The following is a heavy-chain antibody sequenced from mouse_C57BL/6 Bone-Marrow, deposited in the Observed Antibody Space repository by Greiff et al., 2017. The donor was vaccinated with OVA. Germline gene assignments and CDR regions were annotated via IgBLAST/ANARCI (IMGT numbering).Heavy chain of an antibody. J-gene: IGHJ4*01. D-gene: IGHD4-1*01. CDR3: ARWDSRHYAMDY. CDR2: IDPSDSET. CDR1: GYTFTSYW. Sequence: QVQLQQPGAELVRPGSSVKLSCKASGYTFTSYWMHWVKQRPIQGLEWIGNIDPSDSETHYNQKFKDKATLTVDKSSSTAYMQLSSLTSEDSAVYYCARWDSRHYAMDYWGQGTSVTVSA. V-gene: IGHV1-52*01.